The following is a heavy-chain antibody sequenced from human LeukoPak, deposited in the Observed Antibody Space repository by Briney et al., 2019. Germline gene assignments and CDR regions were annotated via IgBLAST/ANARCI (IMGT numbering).Heavy chain of an antibody. J-gene: IGHJ6*03. D-gene: IGHD3-22*01. V-gene: IGHV4-38-2*02. CDR2: IYHSGRT. CDR3: ARSNDYDGSGYYSWDYYYYMDV. Sequence: SETLSLTCTVSGSSMSSGYYWDWIRQPPGKGLEWIGSIYHSGRTYYNPSLKSRVTISVDTSKNQFSLKLSSVTAADTAVYYCARSNDYDGSGYYSWDYYYYMDVWGKGTTVTVSS. CDR1: GSSMSSGYY.